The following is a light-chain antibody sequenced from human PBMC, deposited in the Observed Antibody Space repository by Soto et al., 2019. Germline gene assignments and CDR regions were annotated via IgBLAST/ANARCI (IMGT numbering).Light chain of an antibody. Sequence: DIVMTQSPDSLAVSLGERATISCKSSQSVLFRSDNQNYLAWYPQPHRKTPKLLIYWASTRESGVPDRFSGSRSGTDFTLTLSTLQAEDVAIDYCQQYYNTPLSFGGGTKVDIK. CDR2: WAS. CDR1: QSVLFRSDNQNY. CDR3: QQYYNTPLS. V-gene: IGKV4-1*01. J-gene: IGKJ4*01.